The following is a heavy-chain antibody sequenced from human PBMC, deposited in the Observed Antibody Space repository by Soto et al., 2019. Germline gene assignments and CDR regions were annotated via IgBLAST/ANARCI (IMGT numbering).Heavy chain of an antibody. CDR1: GGTFSSYA. Sequence: QVQLVQSGAEVKKPGASVKVSCKASGGTFSSYAISWVRQAPGQGLEWMGGIIPIPGTANYAQKFQGRVTITADDSTSTAYMELSSLRSEDTAVYYCARSQGSSSSLEIYYYSCYGMDVWGQGTTVTVSS. CDR2: IIPIPGTA. J-gene: IGHJ6*02. V-gene: IGHV1-69*01. D-gene: IGHD2-2*01. CDR3: ARSQGSSSSLEIYYYSCYGMDV.